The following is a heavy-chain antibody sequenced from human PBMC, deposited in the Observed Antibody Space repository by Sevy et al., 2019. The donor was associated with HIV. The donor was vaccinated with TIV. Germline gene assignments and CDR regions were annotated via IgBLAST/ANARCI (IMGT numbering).Heavy chain of an antibody. CDR1: GFTFSSYS. CDR2: ISYDVTNT. V-gene: IGHV3-30-3*02. Sequence: GGSLRLSCAASGFTFSSYSMHWVRQAPGKGLEWVAVISYDVTNTFYEGSVKGRFTISRDTSKNTLSLQMNSLRAEDTAVDYCVKCEMATSRGFCAFDIWGQGTMVTVSS. D-gene: IGHD5-12*01. CDR3: VKCEMATSRGFCAFDI. J-gene: IGHJ3*02.